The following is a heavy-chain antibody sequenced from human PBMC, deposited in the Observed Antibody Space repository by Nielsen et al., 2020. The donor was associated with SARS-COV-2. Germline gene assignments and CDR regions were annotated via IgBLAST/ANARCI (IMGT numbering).Heavy chain of an antibody. CDR3: AKSTYSGSYYGFDY. CDR1: GFTFSSYA. CDR2: ISGSGGST. D-gene: IGHD1-26*01. J-gene: IGHJ4*02. V-gene: IGHV3-23*01. Sequence: GGSLRLSCAASGFTFSSYAMSWVRQAPGKGLEWVSAISGSGGSTYYTDSVKGRFTISRDNSKNTLYLQMNSLRAEDTAVYYCAKSTYSGSYYGFDYWGQGTLVTVSS.